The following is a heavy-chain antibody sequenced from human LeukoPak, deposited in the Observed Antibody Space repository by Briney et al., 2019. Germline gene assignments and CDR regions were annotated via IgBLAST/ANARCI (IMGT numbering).Heavy chain of an antibody. CDR1: GGSISSYY. CDR2: IYYSGST. D-gene: IGHD3-10*01. CDR3: ARSTMVRDRPPNY. J-gene: IGHJ4*02. V-gene: IGHV4-59*01. Sequence: SETLSLTCTVSGGSISSYYWRWIRQPPGKGLEWIGYIYYSGSTNYNPSLKSRVTISVDTSKNQFSLKLSSVTAADTAVYYCARSTMVRDRPPNYWGQGTLVTVSS.